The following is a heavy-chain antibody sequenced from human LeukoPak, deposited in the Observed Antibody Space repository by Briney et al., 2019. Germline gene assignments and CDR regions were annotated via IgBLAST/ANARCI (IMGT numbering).Heavy chain of an antibody. D-gene: IGHD3-16*02. CDR1: GGSFSGYY. CDR2: INHSGST. J-gene: IGHJ4*02. V-gene: IGHV4-34*01. CDR3: ARDRYYDYVWGSYRRSSYYFDY. Sequence: SETLSLTCAVYGGSFSGYYWSWIRQPPGKGVEWIGEINHSGSTNYNPSLKSRVTISVDTSKNQFSLKLSSVTAADTAVYYCARDRYYDYVWGSYRRSSYYFDYWGQGTLVTVSS.